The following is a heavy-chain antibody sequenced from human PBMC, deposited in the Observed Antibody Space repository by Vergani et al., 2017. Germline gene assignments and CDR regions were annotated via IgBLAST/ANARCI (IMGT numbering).Heavy chain of an antibody. J-gene: IGHJ3*02. CDR3: ERVAEMGGAFDI. CDR1: GYTFTSYD. CDR2: MNPNSGNT. V-gene: IGHV1-8*01. Sequence: QVQLVQSGAEVKKPGASVKVSCKASGYTFTSYDINWVRQATGQGLEWMGWMNPNSGNTGYAQKFQVRVTMTRNTSISTAYMELSSLRSEDKAAYYCERVAEMGGAFDIWGQGTMVTVSS. D-gene: IGHD5-24*01.